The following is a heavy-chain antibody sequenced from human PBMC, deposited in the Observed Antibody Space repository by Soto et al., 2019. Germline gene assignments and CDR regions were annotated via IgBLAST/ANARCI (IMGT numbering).Heavy chain of an antibody. J-gene: IGHJ3*01. V-gene: IGHV4-38-2*02. CDR3: ARVVTADDAFDV. Sequence: SETLSLTCSVSGYSINRGYYWGWIRERPGKGLEWIGNIFFRGSTHYNPSLENRLFMSVDTSKNQFSLRLNSVTAADTAVYYCARVVTADDAFDVWGQGTMVTVSS. CDR2: IFFRGST. CDR1: GYSINRGYY. D-gene: IGHD2-21*02.